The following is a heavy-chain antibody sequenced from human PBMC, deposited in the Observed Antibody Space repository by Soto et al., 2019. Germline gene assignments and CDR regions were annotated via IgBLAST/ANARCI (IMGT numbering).Heavy chain of an antibody. J-gene: IGHJ5*02. V-gene: IGHV4-39*01. D-gene: IGHD5-18*01. CDR3: ARGRGYSYGLDP. CDR1: GGSISSSSYY. CDR2: IYYSGST. Sequence: PSETLSLTCTVSGGSISSSSYYWGWIRQPPGKGLEWIGSIYYSGSTYYNPSLKSRVTISVDTSKNQFSLKLSSVTAADTAVYYCARGRGYSYGLDPWGQGTLVTVSS.